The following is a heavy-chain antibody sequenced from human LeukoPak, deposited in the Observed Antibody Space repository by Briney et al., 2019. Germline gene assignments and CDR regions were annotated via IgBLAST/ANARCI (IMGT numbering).Heavy chain of an antibody. D-gene: IGHD4-23*01. J-gene: IGHJ4*02. CDR2: IRYDASNK. CDR3: ARYTVGFDY. CDR1: GFTFSIYA. Sequence: GGSLRLSCAASGFTFSIYAMHWVRQAPGKGVEWVAIIRYDASNKYYADYVQGRFTVSRDNSKNTLYLQMNSLRAEDTAVYYCARYTVGFDYWGQGTLVTVSS. V-gene: IGHV3-30*02.